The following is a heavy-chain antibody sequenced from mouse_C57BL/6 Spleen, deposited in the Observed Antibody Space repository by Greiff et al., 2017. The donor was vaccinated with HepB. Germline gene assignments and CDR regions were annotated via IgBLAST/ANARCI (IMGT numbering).Heavy chain of an antibody. D-gene: IGHD1-1*01. CDR2: IDPETGGT. CDR3: TRSGAVVAPYAMDY. V-gene: IGHV1-15*01. CDR1: GYTFTDYE. J-gene: IGHJ4*01. Sequence: QVQLKESGAELVRPGASVTLSCKASGYTFTDYEMHWVKQTPVHGLEWIGAIDPETGGTAYNQKFKGKAILTADKSSSTAYMELRSLTSEDSAVYYCTRSGAVVAPYAMDYWGQGTSVTVSS.